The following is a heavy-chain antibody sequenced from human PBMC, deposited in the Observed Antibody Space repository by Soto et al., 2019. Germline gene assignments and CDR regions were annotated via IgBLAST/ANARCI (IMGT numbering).Heavy chain of an antibody. CDR2: IYSGGST. Sequence: EVQLVESGGGLVQPGGSLRLSCAASGFTVSSNYMSWVRQAPGKGLEWVSVIYSGGSTYYADSVKGRFTISRHNSKNTLYLQMNSLRAEDTAVYYCATAYGSGSRTLYYYYGMDVWGQGTTVTVSS. CDR1: GFTVSSNY. V-gene: IGHV3-53*04. J-gene: IGHJ6*02. D-gene: IGHD3-10*01. CDR3: ATAYGSGSRTLYYYYGMDV.